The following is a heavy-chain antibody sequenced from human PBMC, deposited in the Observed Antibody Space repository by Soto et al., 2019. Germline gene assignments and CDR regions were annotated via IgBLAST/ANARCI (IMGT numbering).Heavy chain of an antibody. CDR3: ANGPNVLGLELGSSVYYGMDL. V-gene: IGHV1-8*01. Sequence: ASVKVSCKATGYTFTSADINWVRQAPGQGLEWMGGMNPICGNTGYAQKFQGRVTMTTSTSTSSAYMELRGLKSEDTATYYCANGPNVLGLELGSSVYYGMDLWGQGTMVTVSS. D-gene: IGHD2-8*02. CDR1: GYTFTSAD. CDR2: MNPICGNT. J-gene: IGHJ6*02.